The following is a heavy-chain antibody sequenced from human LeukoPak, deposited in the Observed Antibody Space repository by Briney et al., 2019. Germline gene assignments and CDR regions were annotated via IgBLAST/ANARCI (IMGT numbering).Heavy chain of an antibody. V-gene: IGHV3-7*01. CDR3: ARDRIAVAGTPLDY. CDR2: IKQDGSEK. J-gene: IGHJ4*02. Sequence: GGSLRLSCAASGFIFRSFSMTWVRQAPGKGLEWVANIKQDGSEKYYVDSVKGRFTISRDNAKNSLYLQMNSLRAEDTAVYYCARDRIAVAGTPLDYWGQGTLVTVSS. D-gene: IGHD6-19*01. CDR1: GFIFRSFS.